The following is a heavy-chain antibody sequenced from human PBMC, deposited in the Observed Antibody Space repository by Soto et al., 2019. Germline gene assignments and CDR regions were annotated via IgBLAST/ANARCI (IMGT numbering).Heavy chain of an antibody. D-gene: IGHD2-2*01. CDR1: GGSFSGYY. V-gene: IGHV4-34*01. CDR3: AVYCSSTSCYFNWFDP. J-gene: IGHJ5*02. Sequence: SETLSLTCAVYGGSFSGYYWSWIRQPPGKGLEWIGEINHSGSTNYNPSLKSRVTISVDTSKNQFSLKLSSVTAADTAVYYCAVYCSSTSCYFNWFDPWGQGTLVTVSS. CDR2: INHSGST.